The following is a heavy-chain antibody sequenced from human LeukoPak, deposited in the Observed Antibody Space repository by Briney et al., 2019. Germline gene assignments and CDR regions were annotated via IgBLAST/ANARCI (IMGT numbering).Heavy chain of an antibody. CDR2: IKSKTDGGTT. D-gene: IGHD4-23*01. CDR1: GFTFSNAW. CDR3: TTGATVVTSVY. J-gene: IGHJ4*02. Sequence: PGGSLRLSCAASGFTFSNAWMSWVRQAPGKGLEWVGRIKSKTDGGTTDYAAPVKGRFTISRDDSKNTLYLQMNSQKTEDTAVYYCTTGATVVTSVYWGQGTLVTVSS. V-gene: IGHV3-15*01.